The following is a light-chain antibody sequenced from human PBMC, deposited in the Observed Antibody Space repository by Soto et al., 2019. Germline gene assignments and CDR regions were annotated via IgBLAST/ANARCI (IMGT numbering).Light chain of an antibody. V-gene: IGLV2-14*01. J-gene: IGLJ1*01. Sequence: QSSLTRPAPVSLSPGQSITISCTGTSSDVGGYNYVSWYQQHPGKAPKVMISEGHRRPSGVPDRFSGSTSVNSASLTISGLQADEEADYYCCLYIGATNYVFGTGTKVTVL. CDR2: EGH. CDR3: CLYIGATNYV. CDR1: SSDVGGYNY.